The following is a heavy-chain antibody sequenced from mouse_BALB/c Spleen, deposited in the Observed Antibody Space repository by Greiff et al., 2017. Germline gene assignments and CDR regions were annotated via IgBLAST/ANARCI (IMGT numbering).Heavy chain of an antibody. CDR2: IDPANGNT. CDR1: GFNIKDTY. Sequence: EVQLQQSGAELVKPGASVKLSCTASGFNIKDTYMHWVKQRPEQGLEWIGRIDPANGNTKYDPKFQGKATITADTSSNTAYLQLSSLTSEDTAVYYCARANWDSWFAYWGQGTLVTVSA. J-gene: IGHJ3*01. D-gene: IGHD4-1*01. CDR3: ARANWDSWFAY. V-gene: IGHV14-3*02.